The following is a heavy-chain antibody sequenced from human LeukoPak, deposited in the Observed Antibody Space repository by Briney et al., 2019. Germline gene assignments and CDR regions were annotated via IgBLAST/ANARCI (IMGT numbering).Heavy chain of an antibody. CDR3: ARDREQLVSTSFDY. Sequence: SETLSLTCAVYGGSFSGYYWSWIRQPPGKGLEWIGEINHSGSTNYNPSLKSRVTISVDTSKNQFSLKLSSVTAADTAVYYCARDREQLVSTSFDYWGQGTLVTVSS. V-gene: IGHV4-34*01. CDR2: INHSGST. D-gene: IGHD6-6*01. J-gene: IGHJ4*02. CDR1: GGSFSGYY.